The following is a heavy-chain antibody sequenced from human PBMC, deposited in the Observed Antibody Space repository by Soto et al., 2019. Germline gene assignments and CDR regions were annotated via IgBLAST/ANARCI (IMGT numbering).Heavy chain of an antibody. CDR3: ARVSLSLFGVVNYYYGMDV. Sequence: SETLSLTCTVSGGSISSYYWSWIRQPPGKGLEWIGYIYYSGSTNYNPSLKSRVTISVDTSKNQFSLKLSSVTAADTAVYYCARVSLSLFGVVNYYYGMDVWGQGTTVTVSS. V-gene: IGHV4-59*01. CDR2: IYYSGST. J-gene: IGHJ6*02. D-gene: IGHD3-3*01. CDR1: GGSISSYY.